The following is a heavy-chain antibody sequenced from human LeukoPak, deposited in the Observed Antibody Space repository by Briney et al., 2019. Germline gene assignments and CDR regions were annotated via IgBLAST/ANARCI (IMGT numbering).Heavy chain of an antibody. CDR1: GGSIRGYY. V-gene: IGHV4-59*01. CDR2: IYYSGST. Sequence: SETLSLTCTVSGGSIRGYYWSWIRQSPGKGLEWIGYIYYSGSTKYNPSLKSRVTISLDTSKNQFSLKLSSVTAADTAVYYCAREEVGHGFDPWGQGTLVTVSS. J-gene: IGHJ5*02. CDR3: AREEVGHGFDP.